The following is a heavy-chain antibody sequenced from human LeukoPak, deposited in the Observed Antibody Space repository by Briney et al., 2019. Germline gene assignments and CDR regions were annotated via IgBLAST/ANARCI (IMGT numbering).Heavy chain of an antibody. D-gene: IGHD3-9*01. CDR2: ISYDGSNK. CDR1: GFTLSSFG. Sequence: GGSLRLSCAASGFTLSSFGMHWVRQAPGKGLEWVAVISYDGSNKYYADSVKGRFTISRDNSKNTLYLQMNSPRAEDTAVYYCAKDYYDILTGHYGPDYWGQGTLVTVSS. V-gene: IGHV3-30*18. CDR3: AKDYYDILTGHYGPDY. J-gene: IGHJ4*02.